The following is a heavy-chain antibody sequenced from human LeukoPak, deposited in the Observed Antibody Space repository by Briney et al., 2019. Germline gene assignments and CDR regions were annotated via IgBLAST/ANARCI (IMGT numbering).Heavy chain of an antibody. J-gene: IGHJ4*02. CDR1: GGTFSSYA. Sequence: ASVKVSCKASGGTFSSYAISWVRQAPGQGLEWMGRIIPIFGTANYAQKFQGRVTITTDESTSTAYMELSSLRSEDTAVYYCARAPNSLYDSSGYYYFYDYWGQGTLVTVSS. CDR3: ARAPNSLYDSSGYYYFYDY. D-gene: IGHD3-22*01. V-gene: IGHV1-69*05. CDR2: IIPIFGTA.